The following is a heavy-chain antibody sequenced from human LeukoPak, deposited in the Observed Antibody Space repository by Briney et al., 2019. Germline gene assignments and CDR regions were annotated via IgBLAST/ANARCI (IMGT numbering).Heavy chain of an antibody. D-gene: IGHD2-2*01. J-gene: IGHJ2*01. CDR3: ARVVEYCSSTGCNYWYFDL. Sequence: GGSLRLSCAASGFTFSDYWIHWVRKAPGKGLMWVSRINTDGTSTTYADSVRGRFTISRDNAKNTLYLQMNSLRAEDTAVYYCARVVEYCSSTGCNYWYFDLWGRGTLVTVSS. CDR2: INTDGTST. CDR1: GFTFSDYW. V-gene: IGHV3-74*01.